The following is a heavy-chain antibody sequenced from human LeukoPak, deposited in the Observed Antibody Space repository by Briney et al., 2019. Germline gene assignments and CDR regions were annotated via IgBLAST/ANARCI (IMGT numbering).Heavy chain of an antibody. CDR3: SRDRHCIGSTCYGL. V-gene: IGHV1-24*01. Sequence: ASVKVSCKAAGYSFSSYGINWGRQATGQGLEWMGGFDPEDGETIYAQKFRGRVTMTEDTSTDTAYMELSSLRAEDTAVYYCSRDRHCIGSTCYGLWGQGTRVTVSS. J-gene: IGHJ4*02. D-gene: IGHD2-2*01. CDR1: GYSFSSYG. CDR2: FDPEDGET.